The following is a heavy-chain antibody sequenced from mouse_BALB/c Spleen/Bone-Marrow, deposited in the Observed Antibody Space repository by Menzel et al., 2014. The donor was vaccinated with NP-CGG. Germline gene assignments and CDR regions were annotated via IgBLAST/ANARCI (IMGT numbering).Heavy chain of an antibody. CDR2: INSNCGST. V-gene: IGHV5-6-3*01. D-gene: IGHD2-1*01. Sequence: DVKLVESGGGLVQPGGSLKLSCAASGFTFSSYGMSWVRQTPDKRLELVASINSNCGSTYYPDSVKGRFTISRDNAKNTLSLQMSSLKSEDTAMYYCARGNYGNYVDYFDYWGQGTTLTVSS. J-gene: IGHJ2*01. CDR3: ARGNYGNYVDYFDY. CDR1: GFTFSSYG.